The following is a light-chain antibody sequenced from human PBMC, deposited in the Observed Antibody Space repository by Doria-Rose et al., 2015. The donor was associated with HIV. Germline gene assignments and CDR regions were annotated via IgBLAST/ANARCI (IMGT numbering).Light chain of an antibody. CDR1: QSLLYTSKNY. Sequence: TQSPESLGMSLGERATLNCKSNQSLLYTSKNYLAWYQQKPGQPPRLLIYCASTRQSGVPARFSGSGSGTDFTLTISSLEAEDVAVYCCQQYYDTPSFGPGTTVDIK. V-gene: IGKV4-1*01. CDR3: QQYYDTPS. J-gene: IGKJ3*01. CDR2: CAS.